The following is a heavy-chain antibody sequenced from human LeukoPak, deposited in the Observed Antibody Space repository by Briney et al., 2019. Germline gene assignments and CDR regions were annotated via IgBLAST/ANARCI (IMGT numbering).Heavy chain of an antibody. V-gene: IGHV1-18*01. J-gene: IGHJ4*02. CDR1: GYTFTSYG. CDR2: ISAYNGNT. CDR3: AKLHNSGWYPAFFDY. Sequence: ASVKVSCKASGYTFTSYGISWVRQAPGQGLEWMGWISAYNGNTNYAQKLQGRVTMTTDTSTSTAYMELRSLRSDDTAVYYCAKLHNSGWYPAFFDYWGQGTLVSVSS. D-gene: IGHD6-19*01.